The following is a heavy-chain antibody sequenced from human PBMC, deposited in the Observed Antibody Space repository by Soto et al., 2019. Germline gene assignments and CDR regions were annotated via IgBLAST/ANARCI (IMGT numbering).Heavy chain of an antibody. CDR2: MNPNSGNT. J-gene: IGHJ6*03. Sequence: QVQLVQSGAEVKKPGASVKVSCKASGYTFTSYDINWVRQATGQGLEWMGWMNPNSGNTGYAQKFQGRVTMTRNTSVSTAYMALSRLISEDTAVYYCASRIAARLGSYYYYYYMDVWGKGTTVTVSS. V-gene: IGHV1-8*01. CDR3: ASRIAARLGSYYYYYYMDV. CDR1: GYTFTSYD. D-gene: IGHD6-6*01.